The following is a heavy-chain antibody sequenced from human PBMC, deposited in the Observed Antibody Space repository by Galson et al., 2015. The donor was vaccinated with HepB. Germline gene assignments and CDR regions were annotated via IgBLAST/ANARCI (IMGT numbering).Heavy chain of an antibody. CDR2: ISYDGSNK. CDR3: AREVVVPAAPPGPFDY. D-gene: IGHD2-2*01. V-gene: IGHV3-30*04. Sequence: SLRLSCAASGFTFSSYAMHWVRQAPGKGLEWVAVISYDGSNKYYADSVKGRFTISRDNSKNTLYLQMNSLRAEDTAVYYCAREVVVPAAPPGPFDYWGQGTLVTVSS. J-gene: IGHJ4*02. CDR1: GFTFSSYA.